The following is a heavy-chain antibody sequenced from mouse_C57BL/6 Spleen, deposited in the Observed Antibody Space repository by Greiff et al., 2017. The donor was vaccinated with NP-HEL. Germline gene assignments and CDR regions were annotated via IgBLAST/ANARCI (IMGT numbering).Heavy chain of an antibody. CDR3: ARDSSGHRFAY. D-gene: IGHD3-2*02. Sequence: QVQLQQPVAELVMPGASVKLSCKASGYTFTSYWMHWVKQRPGQGLEWIGEIDPSDSYTNYNQKFKGKSTLTVDKSSSTAYMQLSSLTSEDSAVYYCARDSSGHRFAYWGQGTLVTVSA. CDR2: IDPSDSYT. CDR1: GYTFTSYW. J-gene: IGHJ3*01. V-gene: IGHV1-69*01.